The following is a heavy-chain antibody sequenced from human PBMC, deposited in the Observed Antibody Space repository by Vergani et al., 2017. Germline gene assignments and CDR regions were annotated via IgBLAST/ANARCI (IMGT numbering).Heavy chain of an antibody. Sequence: QVQLVQSGAEVKKPGSSVKVSCKASGGTFSSYAISWVRQAPGQGLEWMGGIIPIFGTANYAQKFQGRVTITADESTSTAYMELSSLRSEDTAVNYCAGGQSKILWIGELSTEMWVYYYYGMDVWGQGTTVTVSS. CDR1: GGTFSSYA. CDR3: AGGQSKILWIGELSTEMWVYYYYGMDV. CDR2: IIPIFGTA. V-gene: IGHV1-69*01. J-gene: IGHJ6*02. D-gene: IGHD3-10*01.